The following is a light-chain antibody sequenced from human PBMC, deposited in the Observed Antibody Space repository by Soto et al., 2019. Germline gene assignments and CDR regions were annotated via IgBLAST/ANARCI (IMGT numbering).Light chain of an antibody. J-gene: IGKJ4*02. Sequence: DIQMTQSPSSLAASVGDRVTITCQASQDISNYLNWYQQQPGKAPKLLIYDASNWETGVPSRFSGSGSATDFTITISSLQPEDIATYYCQQYDNLPPRTFGGGTKVEIK. CDR1: QDISNY. V-gene: IGKV1-33*01. CDR2: DAS. CDR3: QQYDNLPPRT.